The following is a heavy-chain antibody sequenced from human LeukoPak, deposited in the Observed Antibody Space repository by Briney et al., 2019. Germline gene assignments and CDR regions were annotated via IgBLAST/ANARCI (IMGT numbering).Heavy chain of an antibody. J-gene: IGHJ4*02. V-gene: IGHV4-34*01. CDR2: INHSGSA. Sequence: ESSETLSLTCAVYGGSFSGYYWSWMRQPPGKGLEWIGEINHSGSANYNPSLKIRVTISVDTAKNQFSLKLSSVTAADTAVYYCARGLGYYDYVWGSYRPNEYYFDYWGQGTLVTVSS. D-gene: IGHD3-16*02. CDR1: GGSFSGYY. CDR3: ARGLGYYDYVWGSYRPNEYYFDY.